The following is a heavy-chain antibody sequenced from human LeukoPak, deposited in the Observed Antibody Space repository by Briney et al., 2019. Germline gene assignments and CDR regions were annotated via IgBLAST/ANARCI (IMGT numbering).Heavy chain of an antibody. CDR1: GYTFTGYY. D-gene: IGHD2-2*01. V-gene: IGHV1-2*02. CDR2: INPNSGGT. CDR3: ARDSRSTSYNWFDP. J-gene: IGHJ5*02. Sequence: ASVKVSCEASGYTFTGYYMHWVRQAPGQGLEWMGWINPNSGGTNYAQKFQGRVTMTRDTSISTAYMELSRLRSDDTAVYYCARDSRSTSYNWFDPWGQGTLVTVSS.